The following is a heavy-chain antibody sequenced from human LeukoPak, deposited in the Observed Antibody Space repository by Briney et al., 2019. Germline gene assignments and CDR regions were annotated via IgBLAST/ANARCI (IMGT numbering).Heavy chain of an antibody. CDR2: VSHRGAT. CDR1: GASINGFF. Sequence: WETLSLTCSVSGASINGFFWNWVRQTPEKGLEWIGYVSHRGATTSNPTLKSRVSITIDTSKSQISLTMTSVTAADSALYYCARDRRGSFYTFDLWGPGTTVSVS. J-gene: IGHJ6*02. D-gene: IGHD1-26*01. V-gene: IGHV4-59*01. CDR3: ARDRRGSFYTFDL.